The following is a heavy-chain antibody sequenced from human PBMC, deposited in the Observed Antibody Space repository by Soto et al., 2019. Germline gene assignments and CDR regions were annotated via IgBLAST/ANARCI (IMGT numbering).Heavy chain of an antibody. J-gene: IGHJ6*03. V-gene: IGHV3-74*01. CDR3: TLTRYYDFWSGYLDYYMAV. CDR2: INSDGSST. CDR1: GFTFSSYW. D-gene: IGHD3-3*01. Sequence: GGSLRLSCAASGFTFSSYWMHWVRQAPGKGLVWVSRINSDGSSTSYADSVKGRFTISRDNAKNTLYLQMNSLRAEDTAVYYCTLTRYYDFWSGYLDYYMAVWGKGTTVTVSS.